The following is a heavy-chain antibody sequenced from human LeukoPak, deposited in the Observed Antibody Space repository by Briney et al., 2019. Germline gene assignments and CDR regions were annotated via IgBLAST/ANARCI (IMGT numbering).Heavy chain of an antibody. D-gene: IGHD2-15*01. J-gene: IGHJ3*02. CDR1: GGSINNYY. CDR3: ARGRYCSADICSGGDAFDI. CDR2: IYTRGST. V-gene: IGHV4-4*07. Sequence: SETLSLTCTVSGGSINNYYWSWIRQPAGKGLEWIGRIYTRGSTNYNPTLKSRVTMSVDTSKTQFSLKLSSVTAADTAVYYCARGRYCSADICSGGDAFDIWGQGTMVSVSS.